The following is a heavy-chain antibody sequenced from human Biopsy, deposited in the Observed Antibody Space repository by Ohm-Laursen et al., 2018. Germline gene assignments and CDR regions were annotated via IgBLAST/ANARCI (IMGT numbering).Heavy chain of an antibody. CDR1: GGTFSNYG. D-gene: IGHD3-9*01. J-gene: IGHJ1*01. V-gene: IGHV1-69*06. Sequence: SSVKVSCKAPGGTFSNYGVNWARQAPGQGLEWLGGNIPILGTGNYAQKFQDRVTVAADTFTSTATMELRSLRSDDTAVYYCATKLTGYFHHWGQGTLVIVSS. CDR2: NIPILGTG. CDR3: ATKLTGYFHH.